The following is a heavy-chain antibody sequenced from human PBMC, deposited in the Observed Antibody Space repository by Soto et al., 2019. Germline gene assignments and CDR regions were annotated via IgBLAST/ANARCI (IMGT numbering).Heavy chain of an antibody. V-gene: IGHV3-23*01. D-gene: IGHD5-12*01. J-gene: IGHJ4*02. Sequence: GGSLRLCCAASGFTFTDYAMTGVRQAPGKGLEWVSSISGSASSTFYAGSVKGRFTISRDNSRNTVSLQMNSLRAEDTAVYYCAKASSTISPDYWGQGTLVTVSS. CDR2: ISGSASST. CDR1: GFTFTDYA. CDR3: AKASSTISPDY.